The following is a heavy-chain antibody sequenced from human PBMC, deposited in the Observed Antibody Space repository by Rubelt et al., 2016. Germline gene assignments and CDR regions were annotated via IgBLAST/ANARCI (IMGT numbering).Heavy chain of an antibody. CDR3: AGVRSGSYCDWYFDL. D-gene: IGHD1-26*01. CDR2: INQAGSEE. J-gene: IGHJ2*01. CDR1: GFTFSTFS. Sequence: EVQLVESGGGLVQPGGSLRLSCAASGFTFSTFSMTWVRQAPGKGLEWVANINQAGSEEHYVGSVKGRFTISRDNSKNTLYLQMNSLRAEDTAVYYCAGVRSGSYCDWYFDLWGRGTRVTVSS. V-gene: IGHV3-7*01.